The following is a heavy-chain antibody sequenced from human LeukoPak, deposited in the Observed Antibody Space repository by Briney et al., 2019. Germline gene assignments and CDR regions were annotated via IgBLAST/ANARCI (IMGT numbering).Heavy chain of an antibody. CDR1: GFTFSSYA. Sequence: PGGSLRLSCAASGFTFSSYAMSWVRQAPGKGLEWVSAISGSGGSTYYADSVKGRFTISRDNSKNTLYLQMNSLRAEGTAVYYCAKVGSDIVVVPAAMYYYYGMDVWGQGTTVAVSS. CDR3: AKVGSDIVVVPAAMYYYYGMDV. D-gene: IGHD2-2*01. CDR2: ISGSGGST. V-gene: IGHV3-23*01. J-gene: IGHJ6*02.